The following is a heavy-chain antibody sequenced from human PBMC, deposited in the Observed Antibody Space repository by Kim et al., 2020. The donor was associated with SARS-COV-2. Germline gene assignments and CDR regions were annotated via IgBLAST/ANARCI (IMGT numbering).Heavy chain of an antibody. CDR3: ATDQRGSWFFDY. Sequence: IYAKKFQGRVTMTEDTSTDTAYMELSSLRSEDTAVYYCATDQRGSWFFDYWGQGTLVTVSS. D-gene: IGHD6-13*01. J-gene: IGHJ4*02. V-gene: IGHV1-24*01.